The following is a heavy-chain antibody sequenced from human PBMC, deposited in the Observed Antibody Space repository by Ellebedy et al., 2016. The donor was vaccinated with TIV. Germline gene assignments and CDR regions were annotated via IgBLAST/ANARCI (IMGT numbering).Heavy chain of an antibody. CDR2: IDPSDSYT. Sequence: GESLKISCTGSGYSFTSSWIYWVRQMPGKGLEWVGRIDPSDSYTNYSPSYQGHVTISADKSISTAYLQWSSLKASDTAIYYCAKSLSGSGSASAFDVWGQGTMVIVSS. CDR3: AKSLSGSGSASAFDV. V-gene: IGHV5-10-1*01. J-gene: IGHJ3*01. D-gene: IGHD3-10*01. CDR1: GYSFTSSW.